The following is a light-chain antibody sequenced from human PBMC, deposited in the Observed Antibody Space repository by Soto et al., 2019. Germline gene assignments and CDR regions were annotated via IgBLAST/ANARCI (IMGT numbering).Light chain of an antibody. CDR3: SVWDDRLNGVV. CDR2: SNN. Sequence: QSVLTQPPSASGTPGQRVTISCSGSDSNIGSNTVNWYQQLPGTDPKLFIYSNNQHPSGVPDRFSGAKAGTSASLATSGRQSAEEDDYYCSVWDDRLNGVVFGGGTELTVL. CDR1: DSNIGSNT. J-gene: IGLJ2*01. V-gene: IGLV1-44*01.